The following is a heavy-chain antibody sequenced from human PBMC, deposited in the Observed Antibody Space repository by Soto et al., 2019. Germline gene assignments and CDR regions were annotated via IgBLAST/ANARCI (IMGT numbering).Heavy chain of an antibody. CDR2: ISYDGSNK. J-gene: IGHJ6*02. V-gene: IGHV3-30*18. D-gene: IGHD2-15*01. CDR1: GFTFSSYG. Sequence: GGSLRLSCAASGFTFSSYGMHWVRQAPGKGLEWVAVISYDGSNKYYADSVKGRFTISRDNSKNTLYLQMNSLRAEDTAVYYCAKAGVLVAAPLPHYYYGMDVWGQGTTVTVSS. CDR3: AKAGVLVAAPLPHYYYGMDV.